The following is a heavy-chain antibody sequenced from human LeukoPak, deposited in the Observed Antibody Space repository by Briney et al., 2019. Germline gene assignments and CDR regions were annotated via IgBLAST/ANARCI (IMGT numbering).Heavy chain of an antibody. D-gene: IGHD6-13*01. J-gene: IGHJ6*03. CDR3: ASGEIAAAPYYYYYYMDV. Sequence: PSGTLSLTCAVSGGSISSSNWWNWVRQPPGKGLEWIGEIYHSGSTNYNPSLKSRVTISVDKSKNQFSLKLSSVTAADTAVYYCASGEIAAAPYYYYYYMDVWGKGTTVTVSS. CDR2: IYHSGST. V-gene: IGHV4-4*02. CDR1: GGSISSSNW.